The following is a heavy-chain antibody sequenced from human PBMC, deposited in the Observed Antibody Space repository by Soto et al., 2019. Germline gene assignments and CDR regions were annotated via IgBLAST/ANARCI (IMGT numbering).Heavy chain of an antibody. CDR3: ARVDAGYSSGWYFDY. CDR1: GFTFSDYY. D-gene: IGHD6-19*01. Sequence: GSLSLSCAASGFTFSDYYMSWIRQAPGKGLEWVSYISSSGSTICYADSVKGRFTISRDNAKNSLYLQMNSLRAEDTAVYYCARVDAGYSSGWYFDYWGQGTLVTVSS. J-gene: IGHJ4*02. V-gene: IGHV3-11*01. CDR2: ISSSGSTI.